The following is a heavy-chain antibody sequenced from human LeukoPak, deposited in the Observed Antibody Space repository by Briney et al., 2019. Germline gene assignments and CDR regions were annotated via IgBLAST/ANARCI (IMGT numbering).Heavy chain of an antibody. J-gene: IGHJ4*02. CDR3: AKDRAQVWFGESFDY. CDR1: GFTFSSYW. CDR2: IKQDGSEK. V-gene: IGHV3-7*01. D-gene: IGHD3-10*01. Sequence: QPGGSLRLSCAASGFTFSSYWMSWVRQAPGKGLEWVANIKQDGSEKYYVDSVKGRFTISRDNAKNSLYLQMNSLRAEDTAVYYCAKDRAQVWFGESFDYWGQGTLVTVSS.